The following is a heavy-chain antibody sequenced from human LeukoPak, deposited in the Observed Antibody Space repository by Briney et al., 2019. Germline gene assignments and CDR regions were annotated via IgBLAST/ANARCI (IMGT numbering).Heavy chain of an antibody. CDR3: ARENLAAAADY. CDR2: IRGDGSMT. V-gene: IGHV3-74*01. CDR1: GFTFSNAW. Sequence: PGGSLRLSCTASGFTFSNAWMHWVRQAPGKGLVWVSRIRGDGSMTNYADSVKGRFTISRDNAKNTLYLQMNSLRLEDTAVYYCARENLAAAADYWGQGTVVTVSS. D-gene: IGHD6-25*01. J-gene: IGHJ4*02.